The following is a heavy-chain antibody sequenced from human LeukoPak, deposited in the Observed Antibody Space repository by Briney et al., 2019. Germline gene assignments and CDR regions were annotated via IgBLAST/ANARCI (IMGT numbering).Heavy chain of an antibody. V-gene: IGHV3-7*01. CDR1: GFTFSSYW. Sequence: GGSLRLSCAASGFTFSSYWMTWVRQAPGKGLEWVANIKQDGSETYYVDSVKGRFTISRDNAKNLLYLEMNSLRAEDTALYYCARVDGSSSCPDYWGQGTLVTVSS. CDR3: ARVDGSSSCPDY. CDR2: IKQDGSET. J-gene: IGHJ4*02. D-gene: IGHD6-13*01.